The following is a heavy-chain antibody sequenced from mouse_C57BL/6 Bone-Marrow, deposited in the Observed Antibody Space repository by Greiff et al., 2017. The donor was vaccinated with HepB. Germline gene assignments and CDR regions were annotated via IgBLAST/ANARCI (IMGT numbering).Heavy chain of an antibody. V-gene: IGHV1-4*01. D-gene: IGHD2-3*01. J-gene: IGHJ1*03. Sequence: QVQLQQSGAELARPGASVKMSCKASGYTFTSYTMHWVKQRPGQGLEWIGNINPSSGNTKYNQKFKDKATLTADKSSSTAYMQLSSLTSEDSAVYCCANSADGYYVWYFDVWGTGTTVTVSS. CDR2: INPSSGNT. CDR3: ANSADGYYVWYFDV. CDR1: GYTFTSYT.